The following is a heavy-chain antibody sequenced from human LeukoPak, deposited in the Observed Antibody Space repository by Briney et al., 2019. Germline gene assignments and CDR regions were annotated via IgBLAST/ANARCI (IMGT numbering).Heavy chain of an antibody. V-gene: IGHV4-39*02. J-gene: IGHJ5*02. CDR3: AREIVVVVAATVGRWFDP. D-gene: IGHD2-15*01. CDR2: IYYSGST. CDR1: GGSISSSSYY. Sequence: SETLSLTCTVSGGSISSSSYYWGWLRQPPGMGREWIGSIYYSGSTYYNPSLKSRVTISVDTSKNQFSLKLSSVTAADTAVYYCAREIVVVVAATVGRWFDPWGQGTLVTVS.